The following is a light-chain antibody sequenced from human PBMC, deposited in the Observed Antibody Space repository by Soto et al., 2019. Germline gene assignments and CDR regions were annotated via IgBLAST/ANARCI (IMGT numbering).Light chain of an antibody. J-gene: IGLJ1*01. CDR2: EVS. Sequence: QSALTQPPSASGSPGQSVTISCTGTSSDVGGYNYVSWYQQHPGKAPKLMIYEVSKRPSGVPDRFSGSKSGNTASLTVSGLQAEDEGDYYCQSYDSTLSARYVFGTGT. CDR1: SSDVGGYNY. V-gene: IGLV2-8*01. CDR3: QSYDSTLSARYV.